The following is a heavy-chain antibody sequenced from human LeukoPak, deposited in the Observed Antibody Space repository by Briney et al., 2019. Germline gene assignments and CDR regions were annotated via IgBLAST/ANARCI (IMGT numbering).Heavy chain of an antibody. Sequence: PGGSLRLSCTASGFPFIEYSMNWVRHAPGKGVEWISYIGIDSGNTKYADSVRGRFTISADRAQNSLYLQMDSLRVEDTAVYYCARDHNYAFDNWGQGTLVSVAS. D-gene: IGHD1-1*01. CDR1: GFPFIEYS. J-gene: IGHJ4*02. V-gene: IGHV3-48*01. CDR3: ARDHNYAFDN. CDR2: IGIDSGNT.